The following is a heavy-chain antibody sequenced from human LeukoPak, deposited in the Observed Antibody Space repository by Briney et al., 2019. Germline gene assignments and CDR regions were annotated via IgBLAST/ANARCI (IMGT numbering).Heavy chain of an antibody. V-gene: IGHV3-21*01. CDR1: GFTFSSYS. D-gene: IGHD3-10*01. J-gene: IGHJ6*03. CDR2: ISSSSSYI. Sequence: GGSLRLSCAASGFTFSSYSKNWVRQAPGKGLEWVSSISSSSSYIYYADSVKGRFTISRDNAKNSLYLQMNSLRAEDTAVYYCARVPPLLWFGELSYYYYYMDVWGKGTTVTVSS. CDR3: ARVPPLLWFGELSYYYYYMDV.